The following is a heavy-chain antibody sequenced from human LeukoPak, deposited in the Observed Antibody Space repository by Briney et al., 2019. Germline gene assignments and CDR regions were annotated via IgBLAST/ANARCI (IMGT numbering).Heavy chain of an antibody. J-gene: IGHJ5*02. CDR3: AKGRASAGGYSGYDWGDWFDP. CDR1: GYSFPTYD. V-gene: IGHV1-8*03. Sequence: ASVKVSCKASGYSFPTYDINWVRQATGQGLQWMGWMSSKSGHTAYAQKFQGRGIFTRNISISTAYMEVSSLTSEDTAVYYCAKGRASAGGYSGYDWGDWFDPWGQGTLVTVSS. D-gene: IGHD5-12*01. CDR2: MSSKSGHT.